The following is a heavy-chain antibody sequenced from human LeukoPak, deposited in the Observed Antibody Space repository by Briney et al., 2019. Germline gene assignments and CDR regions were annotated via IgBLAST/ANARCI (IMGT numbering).Heavy chain of an antibody. J-gene: IGHJ4*02. CDR3: ARALRYDYVWGSYRSYFDY. V-gene: IGHV4-39*07. D-gene: IGHD3-16*02. Sequence: SETLSLTCTVSGGSISSSSYYWGWIRQPPGKGLEWIGSIYYSGSTYYNPSLKSRVTISVDTSKNQFSLKLSSVTAADTAVYYCARALRYDYVWGSYRSYFDYWGQRTLVTVSS. CDR1: GGSISSSSYY. CDR2: IYYSGST.